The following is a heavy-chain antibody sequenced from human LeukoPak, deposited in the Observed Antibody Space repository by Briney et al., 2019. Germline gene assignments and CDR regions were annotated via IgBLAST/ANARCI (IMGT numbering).Heavy chain of an antibody. D-gene: IGHD4-17*01. CDR3: ARMVVGYGDLIDY. CDR1: GGPISRYY. V-gene: IGHV4-59*13. CDR2: IYYSGST. J-gene: IGHJ4*02. Sequence: QVQLQESGPGLVKPSQTLALTCLVSGGPISRYYWSLLRQAPATVLEWVGYIYYSGSTNYNPSLKSRVTISVDTSKNQFSLKLSSVTAADTAVYYCARMVVGYGDLIDYWGQGTLVTVSS.